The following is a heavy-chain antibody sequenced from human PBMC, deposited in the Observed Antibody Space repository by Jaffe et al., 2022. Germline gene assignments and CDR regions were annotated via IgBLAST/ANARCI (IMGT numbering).Heavy chain of an antibody. D-gene: IGHD3-22*01. CDR3: ARVHSSGYYFPRYYYYYYMDV. V-gene: IGHV4-59*01. Sequence: QVQLQESGPGLVKPSETLSLTCTVSGGSISNYYWSWIRQPPGKGLEWIGYIYHSGSTNYNPSLKSRVTISVDTSKNQFSLKLSSVTAADTAVYYCARVHSSGYYFPRYYYYYYMDVWGKGTTVTVSS. J-gene: IGHJ6*03. CDR2: IYHSGST. CDR1: GGSISNYY.